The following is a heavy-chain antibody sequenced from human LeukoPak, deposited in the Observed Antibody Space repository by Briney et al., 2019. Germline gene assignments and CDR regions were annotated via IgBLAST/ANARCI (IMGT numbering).Heavy chain of an antibody. CDR3: ARDTRTDSMHAFDI. CDR2: IYISGST. D-gene: IGHD2-8*01. V-gene: IGHV4-4*02. Sequence: PSETLSLTCAVSGGSISTYNWWSWVRQPPGKGLEWIGRIYISGSTNYNPSLTSRVTMSVDTSKNQFSLKLSSVTAADTAVYYCARDTRTDSMHAFDIWGQGTMVTVSS. CDR1: GGSISTYNW. J-gene: IGHJ3*02.